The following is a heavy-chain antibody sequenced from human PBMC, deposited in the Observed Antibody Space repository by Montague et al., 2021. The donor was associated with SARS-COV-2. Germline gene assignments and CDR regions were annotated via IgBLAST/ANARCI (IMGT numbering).Heavy chain of an antibody. Sequence: PALVKPTQTLTLTCTFSGFSLSTSGMCMTWIRQPPGKALEWLARIDSDGDKYYNTSLKSRLTISKDTSKNLVVLTMTNMDPVDTATYYCARGPSDTYYYNGMDVWGRGTTVTVSS. CDR2: IDSDGDK. J-gene: IGHJ6*02. V-gene: IGHV2-70*11. CDR3: ARGPSDTYYYNGMDV. CDR1: GFSLSTSGMC.